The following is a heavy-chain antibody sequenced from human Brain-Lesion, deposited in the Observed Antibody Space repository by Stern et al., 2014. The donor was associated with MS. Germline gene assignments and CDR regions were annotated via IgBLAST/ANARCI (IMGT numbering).Heavy chain of an antibody. CDR2: MNPYSGNT. J-gene: IGHJ4*02. V-gene: IGHV1-8*01. Sequence: VQLVESGAEVKKPGASVKVSCKASGYTFSSYDITWVRQASGHGLEWMGWMNPYSGNTGYAQKFKGRVSMTSDPSISTVYMELTSLTSDDTAVYFCARAVRNQLLSEYWGQGTLVTASS. D-gene: IGHD2-2*01. CDR1: GYTFSSYD. CDR3: ARAVRNQLLSEY.